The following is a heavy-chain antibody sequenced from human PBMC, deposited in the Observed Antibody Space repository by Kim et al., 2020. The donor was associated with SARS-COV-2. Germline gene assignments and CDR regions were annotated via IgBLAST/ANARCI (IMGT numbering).Heavy chain of an antibody. Sequence: GGSLRLSCAASGFTFDDYAMHWVRQAPGKGLEWVSLISGDGGSTYYADSVKGRFTISRDNSKNSLYLQMNSLRTEDTALYYCAKDRDRRVGTWSLPPLPTRQQRGLVDYWGQRTLVTVSS. V-gene: IGHV3-43*02. CDR2: ISGDGGST. CDR3: AKDRDRRVGTWSLPPLPTRQQRGLVDY. D-gene: IGHD6-13*01. CDR1: GFTFDDYA. J-gene: IGHJ4*02.